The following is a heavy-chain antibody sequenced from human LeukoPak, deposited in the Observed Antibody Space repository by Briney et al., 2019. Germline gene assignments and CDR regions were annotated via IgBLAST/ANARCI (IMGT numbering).Heavy chain of an antibody. CDR1: GYTFTSYG. V-gene: IGHV1-18*01. D-gene: IGHD6-19*01. CDR3: ARAGPYSSGWLRSGYYYYYMDV. Sequence: ASVKVSCKASGYTFTSYGISWVRQAPGQGLEWMGWISAYNGNTNYAQKLQGRVTMTTDTSTSTAYMELRSLRSDDTAVYYCARAGPYSSGWLRSGYYYYYMDVWGKGTTVTISS. J-gene: IGHJ6*03. CDR2: ISAYNGNT.